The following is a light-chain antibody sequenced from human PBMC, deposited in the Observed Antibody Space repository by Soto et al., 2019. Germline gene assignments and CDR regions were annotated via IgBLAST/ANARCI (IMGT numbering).Light chain of an antibody. CDR1: QSVSSY. CDR3: QQSSNWPRT. J-gene: IGKJ1*01. Sequence: EIVLTQSPATLSLSPGERATLSCRASQSVSSYLAWYQQKPGQAPRLLIYDASNRATGIPARFSGSGSGTDFTPTISSLAPEDFAVYYCQQSSNWPRTFGQGTKVEIK. CDR2: DAS. V-gene: IGKV3-11*01.